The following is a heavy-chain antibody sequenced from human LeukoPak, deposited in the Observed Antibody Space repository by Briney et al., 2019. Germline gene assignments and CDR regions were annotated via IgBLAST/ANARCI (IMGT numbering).Heavy chain of an antibody. D-gene: IGHD1-7*01. V-gene: IGHV3-20*04. CDR1: GFTFDDYG. J-gene: IGHJ6*03. CDR2: INWNGASI. CDR3: ARVELAPYYYYMDV. Sequence: PGGSLRLSCVASGFTFDDYGMSWVRQAPGKGLEWVSGINWNGASIGYADSVKGRFTISRDNAKNSLYLRMNSLRAEDTAVYYCARVELAPYYYYMDVWGRGTTVTVSS.